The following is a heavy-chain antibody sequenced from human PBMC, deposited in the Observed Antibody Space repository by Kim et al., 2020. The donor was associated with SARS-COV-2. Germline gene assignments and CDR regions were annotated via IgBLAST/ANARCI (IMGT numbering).Heavy chain of an antibody. J-gene: IGHJ6*03. V-gene: IGHV1-8*01. CDR1: GYTFTSYD. CDR2: MNPNSGNT. Sequence: ASVKVSCKASGYTFTSYDINWVRQATGQGLEWMGWMNPNSGNTGYAQKFQGRVTMTRNTSISTAYMELSSLRSEDTAVYYCARVFKGYCSSTSCYGPDYYYYYMDVWGKGTTVTVSS. CDR3: ARVFKGYCSSTSCYGPDYYYYYMDV. D-gene: IGHD2-2*01.